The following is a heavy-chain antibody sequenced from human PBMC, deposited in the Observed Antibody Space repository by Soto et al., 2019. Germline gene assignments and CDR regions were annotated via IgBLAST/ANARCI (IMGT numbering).Heavy chain of an antibody. J-gene: IGHJ4*02. CDR2: MNPNSGNT. V-gene: IGHV1-8*01. CDR1: GYTCSSYD. CDR3: ARADPSAIFGVVINGGD. Sequence: QVQLVQSGAAVKKPGASVKVSCKASGYTCSSYDSNWVRQATGKVFEWMGWMNPNSGNTGHAQKFQGRVTMTRTTSISKAYMELISLRSEDTAVCYCARADPSAIFGVVINGGDWGQGTLVTVSS. D-gene: IGHD3-3*01.